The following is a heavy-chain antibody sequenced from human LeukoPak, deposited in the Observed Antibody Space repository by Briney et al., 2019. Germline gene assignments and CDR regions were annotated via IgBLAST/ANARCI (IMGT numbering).Heavy chain of an antibody. CDR3: GGYQLLSFYY. CDR1: GFTFSDYY. V-gene: IGHV3-11*01. D-gene: IGHD2-2*01. CDR2: ISSSGSTI. Sequence: PGGSLRLSCAASGFTFSDYYMSWIRQAPGKGLEWVSYISSSGSTIYYADSVKGRFAISRDNAKNSLYLQMNSLRAEDTAVYYCGGYQLLSFYYWGQGTLVTVSS. J-gene: IGHJ4*02.